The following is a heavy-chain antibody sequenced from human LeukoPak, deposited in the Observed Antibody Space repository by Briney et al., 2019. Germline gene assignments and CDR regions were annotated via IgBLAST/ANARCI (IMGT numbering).Heavy chain of an antibody. D-gene: IGHD3-9*01. V-gene: IGHV3-66*01. CDR3: ARAPHYDILTGYYMPYYFDY. CDR2: ISPGGPT. Sequence: GGSLRLSCAASGFTFSSYSMNWVRQAPGKGLEWVSGISPGGPTYYADSVKGRFSISRDNSKNTLYLQMNSLRAEDTAVYYCARAPHYDILTGYYMPYYFDYWGQGTLVTVSS. J-gene: IGHJ4*02. CDR1: GFTFSSYS.